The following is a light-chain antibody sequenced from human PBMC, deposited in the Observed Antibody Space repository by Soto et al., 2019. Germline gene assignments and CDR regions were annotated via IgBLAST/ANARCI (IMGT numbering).Light chain of an antibody. J-gene: IGLJ2*01. V-gene: IGLV1-47*01. Sequence: QSVLTQPPSASGTPGQRVTISCSGTSTNIGSNYAYWYQQLPGAAPTLLIYRNNKRPSGVPDRFSGSTSGTSAALAISGFRSEDEDDYYCAAWDDSLSGHVVFGGGTKLTVL. CDR1: STNIGSNY. CDR3: AAWDDSLSGHVV. CDR2: RNN.